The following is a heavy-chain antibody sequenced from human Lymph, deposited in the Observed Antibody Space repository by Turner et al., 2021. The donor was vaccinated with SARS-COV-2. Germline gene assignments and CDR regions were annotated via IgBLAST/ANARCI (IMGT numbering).Heavy chain of an antibody. CDR2: ISGDGGGT. J-gene: IGHJ4*02. CDR1: GFTFVDYA. CDR3: AKDPGYCSGGSCYSRTYFDF. Sequence: EVQLVESGGGVVQPGGSLRPSGAAYGFTFVDYAMHWVRQAPGKGLEWVSLISGDGGGTYYADSVKGRFTISRDNSKNSLSLQMNSLRAEDTALYYCAKDPGYCSGGSCYSRTYFDFWGQGTLVTVSA. V-gene: IGHV3-43*02. D-gene: IGHD2-15*01.